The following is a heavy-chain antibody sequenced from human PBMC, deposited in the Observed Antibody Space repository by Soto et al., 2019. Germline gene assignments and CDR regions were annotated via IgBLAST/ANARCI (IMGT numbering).Heavy chain of an antibody. D-gene: IGHD3-3*01. J-gene: IGHJ4*02. CDR3: ARGSGPSMYYDFWSGYLDY. V-gene: IGHV3-21*01. Sequence: GGSLRLSCAASGFTFSSYAMNWVRQAPGKGLEWVSSISSSSSYIYYADSVKGRFTISRENAKNSLYLQMNSLRAEDTAVYYCARGSGPSMYYDFWSGYLDYWGQGTLVTVSS. CDR1: GFTFSSYA. CDR2: ISSSSSYI.